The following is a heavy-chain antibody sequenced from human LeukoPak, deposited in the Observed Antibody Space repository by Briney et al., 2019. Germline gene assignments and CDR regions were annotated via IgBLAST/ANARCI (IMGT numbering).Heavy chain of an antibody. V-gene: IGHV4-39*07. Sequence: KTSETLSLTCTVSGGSISSGDYYWSWIRQPPGKGLEWIGEINHSGSTNYNPSLKSRVTISVDTSKNQFSLKLSSVTAADTAVYYCASPPYSIRGNWGQGTLVTVSS. D-gene: IGHD3-10*01. CDR1: GGSISSGDYY. CDR3: ASPPYSIRGN. J-gene: IGHJ4*02. CDR2: INHSGST.